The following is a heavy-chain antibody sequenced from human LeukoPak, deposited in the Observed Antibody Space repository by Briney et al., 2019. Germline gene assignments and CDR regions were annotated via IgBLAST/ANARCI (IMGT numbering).Heavy chain of an antibody. CDR2: IYYSGST. V-gene: IGHV4-59*01. Sequence: PSETLSLTCTVSGGSISSYYWSWIRQPPGKGLDWIGYIYYSGSTNYNPSLKSRVTISVDTSKNQFSLKLSSVTAADTAVYYCARDKSAPYYDILTGPPHAFDIWGQGTMVTVSS. CDR3: ARDKSAPYYDILTGPPHAFDI. D-gene: IGHD3-9*01. J-gene: IGHJ3*02. CDR1: GGSISSYY.